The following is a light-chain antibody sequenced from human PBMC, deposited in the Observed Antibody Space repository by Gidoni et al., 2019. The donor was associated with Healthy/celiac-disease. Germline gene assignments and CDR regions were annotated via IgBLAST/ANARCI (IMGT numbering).Light chain of an antibody. J-gene: IGKJ2*03. CDR2: GAS. Sequence: EIVLTQSPGTLSLSPGERATLSCRASQSVSSSYLAWYQQKPGQAPRLLIYGASSRATGIPDRFSVSGSGTDFTLTISRLEPEDFAVYYCQQYGSSPYSFGHGTKLEIK. CDR3: QQYGSSPYS. CDR1: QSVSSSY. V-gene: IGKV3-20*01.